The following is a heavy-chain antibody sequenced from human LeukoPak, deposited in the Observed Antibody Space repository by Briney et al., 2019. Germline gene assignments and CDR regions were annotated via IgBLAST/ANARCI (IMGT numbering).Heavy chain of an antibody. D-gene: IGHD2-2*01. CDR1: GYTFTGYY. CDR3: ARDCSSTSCWGDY. V-gene: IGHV1-2*02. CDR2: INPNSGGT. Sequence: GASVKVSCKASGYTFTGYYMHWVRQAPGQGLEWMGWINPNSGGTNYAQKFQGRVTMTRDTSISTAYMELSRLRSDDTAVYYCARDCSSTSCWGDYWGQGTLVTVSS. J-gene: IGHJ4*02.